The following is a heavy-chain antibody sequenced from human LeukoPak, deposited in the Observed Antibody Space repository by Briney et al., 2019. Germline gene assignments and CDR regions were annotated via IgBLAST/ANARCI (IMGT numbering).Heavy chain of an antibody. D-gene: IGHD3-22*01. CDR2: IYSGGST. J-gene: IGHJ3*02. V-gene: IGHV3-53*01. Sequence: PGGSLRLSCAASGFTASSNYMSWVRQAPGKGLEWVSVIYSGGSTYYADSVKGRFTISRDNSKNTLYLQMNSLRAEDTAVYYCASNLLSSRIVVATAGAFDIWGQGTMVTVSS. CDR3: ASNLLSSRIVVATAGAFDI. CDR1: GFTASSNY.